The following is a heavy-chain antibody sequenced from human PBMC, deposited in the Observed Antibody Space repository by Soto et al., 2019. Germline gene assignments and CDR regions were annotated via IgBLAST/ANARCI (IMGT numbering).Heavy chain of an antibody. CDR3: ARDAPDCISTSCIDY. Sequence: GQSLKISCQTSGYSFTSYWIGWVRQMPGKGLESMGIIYPGDSDIRYSPSFQGQFTISRDNSKNTLYLQMNSLRAEDTAVYYCARDAPDCISTSCIDYWGQGTLVTVSS. V-gene: IGHV5-51*01. CDR2: IYPGDSDI. D-gene: IGHD2-2*01. J-gene: IGHJ4*02. CDR1: GYSFTSYW.